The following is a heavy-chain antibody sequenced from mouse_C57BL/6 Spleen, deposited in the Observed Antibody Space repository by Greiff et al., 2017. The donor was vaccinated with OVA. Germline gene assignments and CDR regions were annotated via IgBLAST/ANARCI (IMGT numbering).Heavy chain of an antibody. J-gene: IGHJ3*01. CDR3: ARGFYYDYDGEFAY. D-gene: IGHD2-4*01. CDR1: GYTFTSYW. CDR2: INPSNGGT. Sequence: QVHVKQPGTELVKPGASVKLSCKASGYTFTSYWMHWVKQRPGQGLEWIGNINPSNGGTNYNEKFKSKATLTVDKSSSTAYMQLSSLTSEDSAVYYCARGFYYDYDGEFAYWGQGTLVTVSA. V-gene: IGHV1-53*01.